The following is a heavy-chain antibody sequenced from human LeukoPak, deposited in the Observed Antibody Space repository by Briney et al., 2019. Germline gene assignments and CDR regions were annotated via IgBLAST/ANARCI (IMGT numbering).Heavy chain of an antibody. CDR3: ARHTGWYMEDYFDY. CDR2: ISYDGSNK. CDR1: GFTFSSYA. D-gene: IGHD6-19*01. V-gene: IGHV3-30*04. Sequence: RPGGSLRLSCAASGFTFSSYAMHWVRQAPGKGLEWVAVISYDGSNKYYADSVKGRFTISRDNSKNTLYLQMNSLRAEDTAVYYCARHTGWYMEDYFDYWGQGTLVTVSS. J-gene: IGHJ4*02.